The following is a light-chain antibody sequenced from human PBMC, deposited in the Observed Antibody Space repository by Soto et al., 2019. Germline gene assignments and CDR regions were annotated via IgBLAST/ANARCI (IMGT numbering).Light chain of an antibody. V-gene: IGKV1-39*01. CDR2: AAS. Sequence: DIQMTQSPSSLSASVGDRVTITCRASQSISSYLNWYRQKPGKAPELLIYAASSLQSGVPSRFSGSGSGTDFTLTISSLQPEDFATYYCHQSYSIPPTFGPGTKVDIK. J-gene: IGKJ3*01. CDR1: QSISSY. CDR3: HQSYSIPPT.